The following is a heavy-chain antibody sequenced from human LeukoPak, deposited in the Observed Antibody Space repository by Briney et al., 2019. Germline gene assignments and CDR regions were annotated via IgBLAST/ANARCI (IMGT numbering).Heavy chain of an antibody. J-gene: IGHJ4*02. CDR3: AKDTGDYDYWSGYYYFDY. V-gene: IGHV3-23*01. CDR2: IRVCCSST. Sequence: PGGSLRLSCAVSGFTFSNYAMSWVRQAPGKGPEWVSAIRVCCSSTHYADSVKGRFTISRDDSKNTLYMQMNSLRAEDTAVYYCAKDTGDYDYWSGYYYFDYWGQGNLVTVSS. D-gene: IGHD3-3*01. CDR1: GFTFSNYA.